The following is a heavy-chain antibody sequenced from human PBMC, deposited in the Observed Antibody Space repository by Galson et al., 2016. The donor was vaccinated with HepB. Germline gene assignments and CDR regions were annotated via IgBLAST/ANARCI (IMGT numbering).Heavy chain of an antibody. CDR1: GYSFTGYY. CDR2: INPNSGGA. CDR3: ARSPDYDILTGYPNWFDP. Sequence: SVKVSCKASGYSFTGYYMHWVRQAPGQGLEWMGRINPNSGGANFAQKFQGRVTMTRDTSIRTAYMELSRLRSDDTAVYYCARSPDYDILTGYPNWFDPWGQGTLVTVSS. J-gene: IGHJ5*02. V-gene: IGHV1-2*06. D-gene: IGHD3-9*01.